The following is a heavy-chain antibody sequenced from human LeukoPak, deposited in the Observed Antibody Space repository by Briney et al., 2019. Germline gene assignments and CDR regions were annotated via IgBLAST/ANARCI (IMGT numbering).Heavy chain of an antibody. J-gene: IGHJ4*02. D-gene: IGHD1-26*01. CDR2: IRSGGSSV. CDR3: ARAKLGGTRYFDY. V-gene: IGHV3-21*04. CDR1: GFTFSSYS. Sequence: PGGSLRLSCAASGFTFSSYSINWVRQAPGKGLEWVSSIRSGGSSVYYADSVKGRFTISRDNAKNSLYLQMNSLRAEDTAVYYCARAKLGGTRYFDYWGQGTLVTVSS.